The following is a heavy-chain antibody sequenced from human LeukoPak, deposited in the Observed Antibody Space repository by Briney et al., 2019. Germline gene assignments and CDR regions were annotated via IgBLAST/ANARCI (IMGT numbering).Heavy chain of an antibody. J-gene: IGHJ4*02. CDR3: ASYGDYLYY. D-gene: IGHD4-17*01. CDR1: GFTFRSYW. Sequence: GGSLRLSCAASGFTFRSYWMHWVRQAPGKGLVWVSRINSDESSTSYADSVKGRFTISRDNAKNTLYLQMNSLRAEDTAVYYCASYGDYLYYWGQGTLVTVSS. CDR2: INSDESST. V-gene: IGHV3-74*01.